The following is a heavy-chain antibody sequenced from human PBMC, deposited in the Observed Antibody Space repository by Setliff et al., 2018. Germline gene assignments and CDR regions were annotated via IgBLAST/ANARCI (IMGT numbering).Heavy chain of an antibody. CDR2: IYPGDSIT. D-gene: IGHD3-10*01. V-gene: IGHV5-51*01. J-gene: IGHJ5*02. CDR3: ARHPYYYGSGTYLDNNNRWFDP. CDR1: GYSFSTCW. Sequence: GESLKISCKGSGYSFSTCWIGWVRQMPGKGLEWMGIIYPGDSITRYSPSFQGQVTISVDKSINTAYLQWSSLRASDTAIYYCARHPYYYGSGTYLDNNNRWFDPWGQGTRVTVSS.